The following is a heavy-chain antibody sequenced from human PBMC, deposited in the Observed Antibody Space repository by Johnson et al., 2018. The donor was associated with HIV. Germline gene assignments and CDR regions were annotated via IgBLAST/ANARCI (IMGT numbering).Heavy chain of an antibody. J-gene: IGHJ3*02. CDR3: AKDFLYCGGDCYSGAFDI. Sequence: VQLVESGGGLVQPGGSLRLSCAASGFTFSSYAMSWVRQAPGKGLEWVSAISGSGGSTYYADSVKGRFTIPRDNSKNTLYLQMNSLRAEDTAVYYCAKDFLYCGGDCYSGAFDIWGQGTMVTVSS. CDR2: ISGSGGST. D-gene: IGHD2-21*01. V-gene: IGHV3-23*04. CDR1: GFTFSSYA.